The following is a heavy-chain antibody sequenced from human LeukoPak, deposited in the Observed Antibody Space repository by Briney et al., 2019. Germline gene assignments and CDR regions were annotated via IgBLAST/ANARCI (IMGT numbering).Heavy chain of an antibody. CDR1: GYTFTGNY. J-gene: IGHJ6*02. D-gene: IGHD4-17*01. CDR3: ARAHCSDGGYYEHHDFGMDV. CDR2: INPKSGGL. Sequence: ASGKVSCKASGYTFTGNYMLCARQAPGHGLEWMGWINPKSGGLEYAQKYQGRVTMTRDTSISTAYMELSSLRSDDTAVYFCARAHCSDGGYYEHHDFGMDVWGQGTTVTVSS. V-gene: IGHV1-2*02.